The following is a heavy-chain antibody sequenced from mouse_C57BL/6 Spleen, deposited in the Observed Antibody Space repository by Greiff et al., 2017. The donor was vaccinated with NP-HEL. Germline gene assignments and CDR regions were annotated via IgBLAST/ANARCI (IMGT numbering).Heavy chain of an antibody. D-gene: IGHD2-2*01. CDR3: VRGKDYYGYDGDYFDY. CDR2: IRSKSSNYAT. V-gene: IGHV10-3*01. J-gene: IGHJ2*01. CDR1: GFTFNTYA. Sequence: EVHLVESGGGLVQPKGSLKLSCAASGFTFNTYAMHWVRQAPGKGLEWVARIRSKSSNYATYYADSVKDRFTISRDDSQSMLYLQMNNLKTEDTAMYYCVRGKDYYGYDGDYFDYWGQGTTLTVSS.